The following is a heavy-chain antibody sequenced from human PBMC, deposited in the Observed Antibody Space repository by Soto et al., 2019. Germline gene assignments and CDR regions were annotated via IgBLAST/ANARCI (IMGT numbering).Heavy chain of an antibody. D-gene: IGHD6-6*01. CDR2: ISGSGGST. Sequence: EVQLLESGGGLEQPGESLRLSCAASGFTFSSFAMSWVRHAPGKGLEWVSGISGSGGSTYYADSVKGRFTIARDNFKNTLSMQMNNLRVDDTALDYCARAPASSMAASRPFDYWGQGTLVTVSS. CDR1: GFTFSSFA. CDR3: ARAPASSMAASRPFDY. J-gene: IGHJ4*02. V-gene: IGHV3-23*01.